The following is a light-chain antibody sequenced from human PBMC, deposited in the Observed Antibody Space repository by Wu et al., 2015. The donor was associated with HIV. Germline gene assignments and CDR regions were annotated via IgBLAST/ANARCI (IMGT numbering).Light chain of an antibody. CDR1: QSVSSNY. J-gene: IGKJ2*01. Sequence: EIVLTQSPGTLSLSPGERATLSCRASQSVSSNYLAWYQQKPGQAPRLLIYGASSRATDIPDRFSGSGSGTDFTLTISRLEPEDFAVYYCQQYGHSPPYTFGQGTKLEIK. CDR2: GAS. CDR3: QQYGHSPPYT. V-gene: IGKV3-20*01.